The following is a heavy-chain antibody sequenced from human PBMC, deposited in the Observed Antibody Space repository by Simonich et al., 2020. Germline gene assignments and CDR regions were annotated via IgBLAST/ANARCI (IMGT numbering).Heavy chain of an antibody. Sequence: EVQLVESGGGLVQPGGSLRLSCAASGFTFSSYEMNWVLQAPGKGLEWFSYISSSGRTIYYADSVKGRFTISRDNAKNSLYLQMNSLRAEDTAVYYCARDFRLQLVEIGTYYYYGMDVWGQGTTVTVSS. D-gene: IGHD6-6*01. CDR1: GFTFSSYE. V-gene: IGHV3-48*03. CDR3: ARDFRLQLVEIGTYYYYGMDV. J-gene: IGHJ6*02. CDR2: ISSSGRTI.